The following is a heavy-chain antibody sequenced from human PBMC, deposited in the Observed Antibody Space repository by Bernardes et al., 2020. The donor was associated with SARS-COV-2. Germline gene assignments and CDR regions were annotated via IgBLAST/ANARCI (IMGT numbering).Heavy chain of an antibody. Sequence: SETLSLTCAVYGGSFSGYYWSWIRQPPGKGLEWIGEINHSGSTNYSPSLKSRLIILVDTSKNQFSLKLSSVTAADTAVYYCARGIVVPAAIDYWGQGTLVTVSS. J-gene: IGHJ4*02. CDR3: ARGIVVPAAIDY. CDR2: INHSGST. CDR1: GGSFSGYY. V-gene: IGHV4-34*01. D-gene: IGHD2-2*01.